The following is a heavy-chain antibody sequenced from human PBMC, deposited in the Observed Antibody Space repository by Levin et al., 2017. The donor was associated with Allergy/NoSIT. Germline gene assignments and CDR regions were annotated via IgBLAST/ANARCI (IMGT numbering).Heavy chain of an antibody. CDR3: VRGATGNGDNSDY. CDR2: IYADGSNT. Sequence: PGGSLRLSCAASGCTFSSYWMHWVRQAPGKGLEWVSRIYADGSNTNYANSVKGRFTISRDNARNTLYLQMNSLRDEDTAVYYCVRGATGNGDNSDYWGQGTRVTVSS. D-gene: IGHD5-24*01. CDR1: GCTFSSYW. J-gene: IGHJ4*02. V-gene: IGHV3-74*01.